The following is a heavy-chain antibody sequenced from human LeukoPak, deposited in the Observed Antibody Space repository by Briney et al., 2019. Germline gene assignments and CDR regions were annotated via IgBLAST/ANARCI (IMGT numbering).Heavy chain of an antibody. CDR2: LYSGGAT. CDR3: ARGNGNVGGRLDP. Sequence: GGSLRLSCAASGFRVSGIHMNWVRQAPGKNLEWVSGLYSGGATYYADSLGGRFTISRDPSKNMVYLQMTSLRVDDSAIYYCARGNGNVGGRLDPWGQGTRVTVSS. D-gene: IGHD2-8*01. CDR1: GFRVSGIH. J-gene: IGHJ5*02. V-gene: IGHV3-66*01.